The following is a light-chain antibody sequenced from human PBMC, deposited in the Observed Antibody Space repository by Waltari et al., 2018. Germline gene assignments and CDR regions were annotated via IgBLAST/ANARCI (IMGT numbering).Light chain of an antibody. Sequence: DIQMTQSPSSLSAPVGDRVTITFRASQGITNSLAWFQKKPGEAPRSLIYAASTLQSGVSSRFSGSGSGTDFTLTISSLQPEDSATYYCQRLKSYPLTFGGVTKVEI. CDR3: QRLKSYPLT. J-gene: IGKJ4*01. CDR2: AAS. V-gene: IGKV1-16*01. CDR1: QGITNS.